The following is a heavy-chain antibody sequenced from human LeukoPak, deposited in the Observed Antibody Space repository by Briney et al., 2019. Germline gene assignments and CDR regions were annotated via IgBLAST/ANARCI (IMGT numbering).Heavy chain of an antibody. CDR2: IYTTGRA. D-gene: IGHD5-18*01. Sequence: SETLSLTCTVSADSINSYYLGWVRQPAGRGLEWVGRIYTTGRADYDPSLQSRVTMSVDTSQKQFSLNLRSVTAADTAFYFCARHGYTASHFFLDYWSQGTLVTVSS. CDR3: ARHGYTASHFFLDY. CDR1: ADSINSYY. V-gene: IGHV4-4*07. J-gene: IGHJ4*02.